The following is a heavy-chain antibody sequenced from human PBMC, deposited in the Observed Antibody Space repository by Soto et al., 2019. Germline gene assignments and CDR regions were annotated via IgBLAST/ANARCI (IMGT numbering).Heavy chain of an antibody. CDR3: GRGNYGACFDY. CDR2: IYYSGST. CDR1: GGSISSYY. J-gene: IGHJ4*02. D-gene: IGHD1-7*01. Sequence: SETLSLTCTVSGGSISSYYWSWIRQPPGKGLEWIGYIYYSGSTNYNPSLKSRVTISVDTSKNQFSLKLSSVTAADTAVYYCGRGNYGACFDYWGQGTLVTVSS. V-gene: IGHV4-59*01.